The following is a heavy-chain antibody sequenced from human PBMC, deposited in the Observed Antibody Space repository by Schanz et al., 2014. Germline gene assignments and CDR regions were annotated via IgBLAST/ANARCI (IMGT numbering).Heavy chain of an antibody. J-gene: IGHJ3*01. V-gene: IGHV3-53*01. CDR2: VYMSAAST. CDR1: GFTVSSNY. Sequence: EVQLVESGGDLVQPGRSLRLSCAVSGFTVSSNYMSWVRQAPGKGLEWVSTVYMSAASTRYADSVKGRFIISRDSSKNTLFLQMNSLRPEDTALYFCARDGGRDGYNLAFDVWGQGTLVTVSS. CDR3: ARDGGRDGYNLAFDV. D-gene: IGHD5-12*01.